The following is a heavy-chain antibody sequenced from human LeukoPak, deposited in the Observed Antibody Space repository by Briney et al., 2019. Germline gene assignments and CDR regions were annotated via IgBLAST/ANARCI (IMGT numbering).Heavy chain of an antibody. J-gene: IGHJ4*02. D-gene: IGHD1-26*01. V-gene: IGHV4-34*01. Sequence: SETLSLTCAVYGGSFSGYYWSWIRQPPGKGLEWIGEINHSGSTNYNPSLKSRVTISVDTSKNQFSLKLSSVTAADTAVYYCARGGRIVRATSNLDYWGQGTLVTVSS. CDR2: INHSGST. CDR1: GGSFSGYY. CDR3: ARGGRIVRATSNLDY.